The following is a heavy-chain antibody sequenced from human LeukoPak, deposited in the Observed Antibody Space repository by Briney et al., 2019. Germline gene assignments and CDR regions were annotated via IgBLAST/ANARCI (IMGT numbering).Heavy chain of an antibody. V-gene: IGHV1-18*01. J-gene: IGHJ4*02. Sequence: ASVKVSCKASGGTFSSYAISWVRQAPGQGLEWMGWISAYNGNTNYAQKLQGRVTMTTDTSTSTAYMELRSLRSDDTAVYYCARVGDEYSSSFGFDYWGQGTLVTVSS. CDR2: ISAYNGNT. CDR3: ARVGDEYSSSFGFDY. D-gene: IGHD6-6*01. CDR1: GGTFSSYA.